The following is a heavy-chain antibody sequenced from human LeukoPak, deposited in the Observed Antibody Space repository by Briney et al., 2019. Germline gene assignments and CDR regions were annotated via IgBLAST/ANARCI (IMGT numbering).Heavy chain of an antibody. Sequence: HPGGSLRLSCAASGFTFSRHPMHWVRQAPGKGLEWVAVILYDGSEKYYTESVKGRFTISRDNSKNTLYLQMDSLRPEGTAVYYCAKDPRTGAVSGIFYFDYWGQGTLLTVSS. J-gene: IGHJ4*02. CDR2: ILYDGSEK. V-gene: IGHV3-30*04. D-gene: IGHD6-19*01. CDR3: AKDPRTGAVSGIFYFDY. CDR1: GFTFSRHP.